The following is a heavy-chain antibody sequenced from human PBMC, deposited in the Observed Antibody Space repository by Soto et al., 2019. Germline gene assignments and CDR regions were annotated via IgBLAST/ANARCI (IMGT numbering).Heavy chain of an antibody. J-gene: IGHJ5*02. D-gene: IGHD3-3*01. CDR2: ISSSSSTI. Sequence: EVQVVESGGGLVQPGGSLRLSCAASGFTFSSNSMNWVRQAPGKGLEWISYISSSSSTIYSAAVKGRFTISRDNATNALYLQMNSMREEDTSVSYCARVIWSGHVTSDLWGQGNLVTVSS. CDR1: GFTFSSNS. V-gene: IGHV3-48*02. CDR3: ARVIWSGHVTSDL.